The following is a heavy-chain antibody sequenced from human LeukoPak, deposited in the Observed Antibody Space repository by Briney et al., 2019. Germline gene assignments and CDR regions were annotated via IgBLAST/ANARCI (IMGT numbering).Heavy chain of an antibody. CDR2: ISSSSSTI. CDR3: ARDRGGSYSAIDY. J-gene: IGHJ4*02. V-gene: IGHV3-48*04. Sequence: GGSLRLSCAASGFTFSSYSMNWVRQAPGKGLEWVSFISSSSSTIYYADSVKGRFTISRDNAKNSLYLQMNSLRAEDTAVYYCARDRGGSYSAIDYWGQGTLVTGSS. CDR1: GFTFSSYS. D-gene: IGHD1-26*01.